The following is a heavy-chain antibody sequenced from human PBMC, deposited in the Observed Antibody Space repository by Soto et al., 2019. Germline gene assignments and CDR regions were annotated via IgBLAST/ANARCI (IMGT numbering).Heavy chain of an antibody. CDR2: IVASGVTA. Sequence: GGSLRLSCAVSGFTFSSYAMTWVRQAPGKGLEWVSGIVASGVTAYYADSVKGRFTISRDNSKNTLYLQMNSLRAEDTAVYYCAKVGFGFLEWAPPRPSGDPWVQGTLVTVSS. J-gene: IGHJ5*02. V-gene: IGHV3-23*01. D-gene: IGHD3-3*01. CDR1: GFTFSSYA. CDR3: AKVGFGFLEWAPPRPSGDP.